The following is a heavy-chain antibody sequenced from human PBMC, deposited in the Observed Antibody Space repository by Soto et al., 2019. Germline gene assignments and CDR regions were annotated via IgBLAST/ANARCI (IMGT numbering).Heavy chain of an antibody. V-gene: IGHV5-51*01. CDR1: GYSFASYW. Sequence: GESLKISCQGSGYSFASYWIGWVRQMPGKDLEWMGIIYPGDSDTRYSPSFQGQVTISADKSLRTAYLQWTSLKASDTALYYCARTRSFTLGFYYDGMDVWGQGTTVTVPS. D-gene: IGHD6-6*01. CDR3: ARTRSFTLGFYYDGMDV. CDR2: IYPGDSDT. J-gene: IGHJ6*02.